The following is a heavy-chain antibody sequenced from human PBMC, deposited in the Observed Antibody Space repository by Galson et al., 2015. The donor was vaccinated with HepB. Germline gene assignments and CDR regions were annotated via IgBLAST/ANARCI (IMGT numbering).Heavy chain of an antibody. Sequence: SLRLSCAASGFTFSSYGMHWVRQAPGKGLEWVAVISYDGSNKYYADSVKGRFTISRDNSKNTLYLQMNSLRAEDTAVYYCARGLYSGYLFDYWGQGTLVTVSS. CDR2: ISYDGSNK. V-gene: IGHV3-30*03. CDR1: GFTFSSYG. D-gene: IGHD5-12*01. CDR3: ARGLYSGYLFDY. J-gene: IGHJ4*02.